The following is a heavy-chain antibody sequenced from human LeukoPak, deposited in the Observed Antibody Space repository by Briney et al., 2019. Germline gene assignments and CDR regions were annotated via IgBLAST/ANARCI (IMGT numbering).Heavy chain of an antibody. Sequence: GGSLRLSFAASGFTFSSYAMSWVRQAPGKGLEWVSAISGSGGSTSYADSVKGRFTISRDNSKNTLYLQMNSVRAEDTAVYYCAKSLRAFPLWGQGTLVTVSS. J-gene: IGHJ4*02. CDR2: ISGSGGST. V-gene: IGHV3-23*01. CDR3: AKSLRAFPL. CDR1: GFTFSSYA. D-gene: IGHD2/OR15-2a*01.